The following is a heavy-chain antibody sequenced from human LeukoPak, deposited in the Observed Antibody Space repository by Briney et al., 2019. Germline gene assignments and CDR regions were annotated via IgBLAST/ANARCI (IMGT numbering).Heavy chain of an antibody. Sequence: SETLSLTCTVSGGSISTSIFYWNWIRQHPGKGLEWIGYIYYTGDTFYNPSLKSRVTISLDTSENQFSLKMNSVTAADTAMYYCGKVGGNCNFWGQGTRVTVSS. CDR1: GGSISTSIFY. V-gene: IGHV4-31*03. CDR3: GKVGGNCNF. D-gene: IGHD4-23*01. CDR2: IYYTGDT. J-gene: IGHJ4*02.